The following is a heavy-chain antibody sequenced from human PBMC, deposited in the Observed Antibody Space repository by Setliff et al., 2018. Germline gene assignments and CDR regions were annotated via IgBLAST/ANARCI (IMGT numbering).Heavy chain of an antibody. CDR3: ARDPKLVGAPERAFDY. D-gene: IGHD1-26*01. J-gene: IGHJ4*02. V-gene: IGHV1-2*02. Sequence: ASVKVSCKASGYSFTDYYIHWVRQAPGQGLERVGWINPHSGGTTFARKFQGRVTMTRDTSISTAYMELSRLKYDDTAVYYCARDPKLVGAPERAFDYWGQGTQVTVSS. CDR2: INPHSGGT. CDR1: GYSFTDYY.